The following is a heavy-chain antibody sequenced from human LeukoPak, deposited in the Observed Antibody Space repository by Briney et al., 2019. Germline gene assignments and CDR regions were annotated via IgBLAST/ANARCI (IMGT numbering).Heavy chain of an antibody. Sequence: SVKVSCKAPGDTFSNSAVNWLRQAPGQGLEWMGGIIPIFATANYAQKFQGRVTITADESTNTAYLELHRLRSEDTAVYFCARGPIYLMYPSGYFDSWGQGTLVTVSS. V-gene: IGHV1-69*13. J-gene: IGHJ4*02. D-gene: IGHD1-26*01. CDR3: ARGPIYLMYPSGYFDS. CDR2: IIPIFATA. CDR1: GDTFSNSA.